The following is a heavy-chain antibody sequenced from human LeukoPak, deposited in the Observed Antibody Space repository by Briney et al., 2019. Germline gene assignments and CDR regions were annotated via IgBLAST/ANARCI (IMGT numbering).Heavy chain of an antibody. Sequence: GASVKVSCKSPGYTSSDCYIHWVRQAPGQGLEWMGWINPNSGGTDFAQNFQGRVTMTRDTSISTAYMELRGLRTDDTAVYYCARGINWFDPWGQGTLVTVSS. V-gene: IGHV1-2*02. CDR3: ARGINWFDP. D-gene: IGHD3-10*01. CDR2: INPNSGGT. J-gene: IGHJ5*02. CDR1: GYTSSDCY.